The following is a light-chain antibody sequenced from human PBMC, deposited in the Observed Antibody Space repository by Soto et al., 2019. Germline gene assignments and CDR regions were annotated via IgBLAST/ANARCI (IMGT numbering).Light chain of an antibody. J-gene: IGKJ2*01. CDR2: AAS. CDR3: QQSYSTPT. Sequence: DIQMTQSPSSLSASVGDRVTITCRASQSISSYLHWYQQTPGKAPKLLIYAASSLQSGVPSRFCGSASQTDFTLASSLLQPEEFATYYCQQSYSTPTFGQGTKLEIK. CDR1: QSISSY. V-gene: IGKV1-39*01.